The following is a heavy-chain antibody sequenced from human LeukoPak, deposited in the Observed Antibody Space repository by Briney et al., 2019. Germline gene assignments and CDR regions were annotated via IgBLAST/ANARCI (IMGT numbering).Heavy chain of an antibody. J-gene: IGHJ4*02. D-gene: IGHD3-10*01. CDR2: IYSGGST. CDR1: GFTVSSNY. Sequence: GGSLRLSCAASGFTVSSNYMSWVRQAPGKGLEWVSVIYSGGSTYYADSVKGRFTISRDNAKNSLYLQMNSLRAEDTAVYYCARERSGYYYGSGTLGYWGQGTLVTVSS. CDR3: ARERSGYYYGSGTLGY. V-gene: IGHV3-53*01.